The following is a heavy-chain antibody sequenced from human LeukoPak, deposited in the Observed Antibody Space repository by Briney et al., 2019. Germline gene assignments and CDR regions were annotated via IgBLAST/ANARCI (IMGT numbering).Heavy chain of an antibody. J-gene: IGHJ5*02. Sequence: PSETLSLTCTVSGGSISSYYWSWIRQPPGKGLEWIGYIYYSGNTNYNPSLKSRVTISVDTSKNQFSLKLSSVTAADTAVYYCARHSEGAATGNPLYWFDPWGQGTLVTVSS. D-gene: IGHD6-13*01. CDR2: IYYSGNT. CDR3: ARHSEGAATGNPLYWFDP. CDR1: GGSISSYY. V-gene: IGHV4-59*01.